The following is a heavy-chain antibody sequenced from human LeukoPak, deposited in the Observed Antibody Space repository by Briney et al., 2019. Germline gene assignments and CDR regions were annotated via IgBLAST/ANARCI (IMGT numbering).Heavy chain of an antibody. Sequence: SGGSLRLSCAASGFTFSSYGTHWVRQAPGKGLEWVAFIRYDGSNKYYADSVKGRFTISRDNSKNTLYLQMNSLRAEDTAVYYCAKEWAAVTGLFDYWGQGTLVTVSS. J-gene: IGHJ4*02. CDR3: AKEWAAVTGLFDY. D-gene: IGHD2-8*02. CDR2: IRYDGSNK. CDR1: GFTFSSYG. V-gene: IGHV3-30*02.